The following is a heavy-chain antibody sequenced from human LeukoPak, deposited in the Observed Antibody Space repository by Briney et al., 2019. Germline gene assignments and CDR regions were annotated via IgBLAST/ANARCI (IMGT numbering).Heavy chain of an antibody. Sequence: GASVKVSCKVSGYTFTSYYMHWVRHPPRQGHGWKGIINASGGSTSYAQKFQGRVTMTRDMSTSTVYMELSSLRSEDTAVYYCARDLFSSSWTNWFDPWGQGTLVTVSS. D-gene: IGHD6-13*01. CDR3: ARDLFSSSWTNWFDP. CDR2: INASGGST. V-gene: IGHV1-46*01. J-gene: IGHJ5*02. CDR1: GYTFTSYY.